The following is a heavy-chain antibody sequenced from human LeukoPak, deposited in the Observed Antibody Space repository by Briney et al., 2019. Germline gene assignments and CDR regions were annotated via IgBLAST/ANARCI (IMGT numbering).Heavy chain of an antibody. CDR3: ARRPTGSIAVAGNYFDY. Sequence: PSETLSLTCTVSGGSISSSTYYWGWIRQPPGKGLEWIGNIYYSGSTYYNPSLQSRVTISVDTSKNQFSLKLSSVTAADTAVYYCARRPTGSIAVAGNYFDYWGQGTLVTVSS. D-gene: IGHD6-19*01. J-gene: IGHJ4*02. V-gene: IGHV4-39*01. CDR1: GGSISSSTYY. CDR2: IYYSGST.